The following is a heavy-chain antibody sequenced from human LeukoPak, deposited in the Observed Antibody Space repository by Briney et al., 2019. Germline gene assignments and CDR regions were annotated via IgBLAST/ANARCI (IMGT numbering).Heavy chain of an antibody. CDR2: ISGSGIST. V-gene: IGHV3-23*01. D-gene: IGHD6-19*01. CDR3: AKDVDRRQWLVPTSFDY. J-gene: IGHJ4*02. CDR1: GFTFRNYA. Sequence: GSLRLSCAASGFTFRNYAMSWVRQAPGKGLEWVSAISGSGISTYYADSVKGRFTTSRDNSKNMLYLQVNSLRAEDTAVYYCAKDVDRRQWLVPTSFDYWGQGTLVTVSS.